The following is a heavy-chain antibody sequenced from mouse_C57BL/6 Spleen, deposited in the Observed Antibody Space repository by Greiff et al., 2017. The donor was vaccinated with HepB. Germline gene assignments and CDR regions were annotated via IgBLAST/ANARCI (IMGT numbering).Heavy chain of an antibody. V-gene: IGHV1-74*01. CDR1: GYTFTSYW. CDR2: IHPSDSDT. D-gene: IGHD1-1*01. J-gene: IGHJ3*01. Sequence: VQLQQSGAELVKPGASVKVSCKASGYTFTSYWMHWVKQRPGQGLEWIGRIHPSDSDTNYNQKFKGKATLTVDKSSSTAYMQLSSLTSEDSAVYYCASPIPYYSGSSYPAWFAYWGQGTLVTVSA. CDR3: ASPIPYYSGSSYPAWFAY.